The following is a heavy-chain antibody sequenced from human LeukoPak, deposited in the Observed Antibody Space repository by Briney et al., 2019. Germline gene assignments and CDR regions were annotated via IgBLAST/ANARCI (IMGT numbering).Heavy chain of an antibody. CDR2: ISSSSSYI. J-gene: IGHJ4*02. CDR1: GFTFSNYS. CDR3: AKDIKKGENYDFWSGYTHGFDY. V-gene: IGHV3-21*01. D-gene: IGHD3-3*01. Sequence: GGSLRLSCAASGFTFSNYSMNWVRQAPGKGLEWVSSISSSSSYIYYADSVKGRFTISRDNSKNTLYLQMNSLRAEDTAVYYCAKDIKKGENYDFWSGYTHGFDYWGQGTLVTVSS.